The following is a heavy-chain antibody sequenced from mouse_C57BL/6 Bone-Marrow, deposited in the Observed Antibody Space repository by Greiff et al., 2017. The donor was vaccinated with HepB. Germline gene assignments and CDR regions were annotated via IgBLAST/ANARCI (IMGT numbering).Heavy chain of an antibody. Sequence: EVQVVESGGGLVQPGGSLSLSCAASGFTFTDYYMSWVRQPPGKALEWLGFIRNKANGYTTEYSASVKGRFTISRDNSQSILYLQMNALGAEDSATYYCARSYYYGSTDYWGQGTTLTVSS. D-gene: IGHD1-1*01. CDR2: IRNKANGYTT. CDR1: GFTFTDYY. V-gene: IGHV7-3*01. J-gene: IGHJ2*01. CDR3: ARSYYYGSTDY.